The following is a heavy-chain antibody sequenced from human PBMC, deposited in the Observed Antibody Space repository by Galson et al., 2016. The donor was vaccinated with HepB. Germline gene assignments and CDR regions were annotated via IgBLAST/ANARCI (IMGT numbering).Heavy chain of an antibody. CDR1: GGTFSSGFA. Sequence: SVKVSCKASGGTFSSGFAISWVRQAPGQGLEWMGGIIPISGTANYAQRFQGRITVTADEYTSTAYMELSSLSSEDTAVYYCARGSWFDPWGQGTLVTVSS. D-gene: IGHD3-10*01. CDR2: IIPISGTA. CDR3: ARGSWFDP. J-gene: IGHJ5*02. V-gene: IGHV1-69*13.